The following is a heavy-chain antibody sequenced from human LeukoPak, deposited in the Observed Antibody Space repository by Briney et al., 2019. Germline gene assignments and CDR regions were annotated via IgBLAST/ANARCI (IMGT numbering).Heavy chain of an antibody. Sequence: SETLSLTCTVSGGSISSSSYYWGWIRQPPGKGLEWIGSIYYSGSTYYNPSLKSRVTISVDTSKNQFSLKLSSVTAADTAVYYCARQSDIVVVPAAIFDYWGQGTLVTVSS. CDR3: ARQSDIVVVPAAIFDY. J-gene: IGHJ4*02. CDR1: GGSISSSSYY. V-gene: IGHV4-39*01. D-gene: IGHD2-2*01. CDR2: IYYSGST.